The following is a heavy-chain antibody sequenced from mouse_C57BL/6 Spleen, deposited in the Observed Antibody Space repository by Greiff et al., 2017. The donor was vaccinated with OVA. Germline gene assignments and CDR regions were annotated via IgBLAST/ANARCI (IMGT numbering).Heavy chain of an antibody. CDR3: TLHYYGSSFLFDY. CDR1: GFNIKDYY. V-gene: IGHV14-1*01. Sequence: EVKLQASGAELVRPGASVKLSCTASGFNIKDYYMHWVKQRPEQGLEWIGRIDPEDGDTEYAPKFQGKATMTADTSSNTAYLQLSSLTSEDTAVYYCTLHYYGSSFLFDYWGQGTTLTVSS. D-gene: IGHD1-1*01. CDR2: IDPEDGDT. J-gene: IGHJ2*01.